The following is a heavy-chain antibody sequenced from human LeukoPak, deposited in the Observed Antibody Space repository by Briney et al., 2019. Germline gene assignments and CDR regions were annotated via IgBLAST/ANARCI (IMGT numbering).Heavy chain of an antibody. CDR1: GFTFSSYA. J-gene: IGHJ3*02. V-gene: IGHV3-30-3*01. CDR3: AKFDTVMVNHDAFDI. CDR2: ISYDGSIK. Sequence: GRSLRLSCAASGFTFSSYAMHWVRQAPGKGLEWVAVISYDGSIKYYADSVKGRFTISRDNSNNTLYLQMNSLRPEHTALYYCAKFDTVMVNHDAFDIWGLGTMVTVSS. D-gene: IGHD5-18*01.